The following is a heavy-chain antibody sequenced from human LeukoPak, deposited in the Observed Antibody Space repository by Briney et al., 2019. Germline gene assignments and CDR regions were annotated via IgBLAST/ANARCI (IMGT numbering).Heavy chain of an antibody. CDR1: GFTVITND. J-gene: IGHJ4*02. D-gene: IGHD1-14*01. V-gene: IGHV3-53*01. CDR3: ARGVEPLAANTLAY. Sequence: GGSLRLSCAASGFTVITNDMTWFRQAPGKGLEWVSVRYSDGNTKYADSVQGRFTISRDNSKNTLYLEMNSLSPDDTAVYYCARGVEPLAANTLAYWGQGTLVTVSS. CDR2: RYSDGNT.